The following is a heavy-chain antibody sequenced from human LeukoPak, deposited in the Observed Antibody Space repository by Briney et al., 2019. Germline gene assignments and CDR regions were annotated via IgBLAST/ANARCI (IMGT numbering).Heavy chain of an antibody. J-gene: IGHJ4*02. CDR1: GGSISSGDYY. Sequence: SETLSLTCTVSGGSISSGDYYWSWIRQPPGKGLGWIGYIYYSGSTYYNPSLKSRVTISVDTSKNQFSLKLSSVTAADTAVYYCARVVVGGYSYGPLDYWGQGTLVTVSS. CDR2: IYYSGST. V-gene: IGHV4-30-4*01. CDR3: ARVVVGGYSYGPLDY. D-gene: IGHD5-18*01.